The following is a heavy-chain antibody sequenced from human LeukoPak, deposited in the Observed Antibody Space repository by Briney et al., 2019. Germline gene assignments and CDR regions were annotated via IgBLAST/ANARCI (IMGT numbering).Heavy chain of an antibody. CDR3: ARVVCSGGSCYSGNNWFDP. D-gene: IGHD2-15*01. CDR1: GYTFTRYT. J-gene: IGHJ5*02. CDR2: ISGYNDNT. V-gene: IGHV1-18*01. Sequence: ASVKVSCKASGYTFTRYTITWVRQAPGQGLEWMGWISGYNDNTNSAQKFQGRVTMTIDTSTSTAYMELRSLKSDDTAMYYCARVVCSGGSCYSGNNWFDPWGQGTLVTVSS.